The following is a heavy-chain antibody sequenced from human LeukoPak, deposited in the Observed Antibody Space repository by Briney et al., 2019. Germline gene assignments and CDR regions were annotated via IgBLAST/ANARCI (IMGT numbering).Heavy chain of an antibody. CDR3: ARDSIEGAFDI. D-gene: IGHD1-26*01. J-gene: IGHJ3*02. CDR1: GGSISSYY. Sequence: PSETLSLTCTVSGGSISSYYWSWIRQPPGKGLEWIGYIYYSGSTNYNPSLKSRVTISVDTSKNQFSLKLSSVTAADTAVYYCARDSIEGAFDIWGQGTTVTVSS. V-gene: IGHV4-59*01. CDR2: IYYSGST.